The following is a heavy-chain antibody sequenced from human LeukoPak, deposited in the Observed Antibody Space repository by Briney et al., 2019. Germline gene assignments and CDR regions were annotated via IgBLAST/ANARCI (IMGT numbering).Heavy chain of an antibody. Sequence: ASVKVSCKASGSTFNIYAISWLRQAPGQRLGWMGGISAYSGNTKYAQKLQGRVTMTTDTSTSTTDMDLRSLTAGDRAICYCARVRFGEVLGIFESWGPGTLVTVS. CDR1: GSTFNIYA. D-gene: IGHD3-10*01. J-gene: IGHJ4*02. CDR2: ISAYSGNT. CDR3: ARVRFGEVLGIFES. V-gene: IGHV1-18*01.